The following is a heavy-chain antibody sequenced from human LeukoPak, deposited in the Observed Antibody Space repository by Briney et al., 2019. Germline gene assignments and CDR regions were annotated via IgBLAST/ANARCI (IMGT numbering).Heavy chain of an antibody. CDR3: ARGYGGVTTTGGEIDY. CDR1: GGSISSYY. Sequence: SETLSLTCTVSGGSISSYYWSWIRQPPGKGLEWIGYMYYSGTTNYNPSLKSRLTISVDTSKNQFSLKLSSVTAADTAVYYCARGYGGVTTTGGEIDYWGQGTLVTVSS. V-gene: IGHV4-59*01. CDR2: MYYSGTT. D-gene: IGHD4-17*01. J-gene: IGHJ4*02.